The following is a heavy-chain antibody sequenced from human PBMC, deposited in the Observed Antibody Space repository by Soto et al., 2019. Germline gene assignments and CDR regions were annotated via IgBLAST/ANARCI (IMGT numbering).Heavy chain of an antibody. V-gene: IGHV1-58*02. CDR1: GFTFTSSA. CDR2: IVVGSGNT. CDR3: AASWERYYDFWSGPETYYYMDV. J-gene: IGHJ6*03. D-gene: IGHD3-3*01. Sequence: ASVKVSCKASGFTFTSSAMQWVRQARGQRLEWIGWIVVGSGNTTYAQKFQERVTITRDMSTSTAYMGLSSLRSEDTAVYYCAASWERYYDFWSGPETYYYMDVWGKGTTVTVSS.